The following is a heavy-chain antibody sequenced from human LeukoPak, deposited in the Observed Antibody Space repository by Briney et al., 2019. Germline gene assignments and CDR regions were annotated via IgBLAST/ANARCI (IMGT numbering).Heavy chain of an antibody. V-gene: IGHV3-7*02. CDR3: ARGYYSSSRFDS. J-gene: IGHJ4*02. CDR1: GFTFNSYW. CDR2: INQDGNDK. Sequence: GGSLRLSCAASGFTFNSYWMTWVRQAPGKGLEWVANINQDGNDKVYVDSLKGRFAISRDNAENTLYMRMNSLRPEDTAVYYCARGYYSSSRFDSWGQGTLVTVSS. D-gene: IGHD6-13*01.